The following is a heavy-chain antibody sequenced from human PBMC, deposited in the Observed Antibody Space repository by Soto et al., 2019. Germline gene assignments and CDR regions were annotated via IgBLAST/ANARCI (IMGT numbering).Heavy chain of an antibody. J-gene: IGHJ3*02. CDR3: ARDGVVVDAFDI. CDR2: IIPIFGTA. D-gene: IGHD2-15*01. V-gene: IGHV1-69*13. CDR1: GGTFSSYA. Sequence: SVKVSCKASGGTFSSYAISWVRQAPGQGLEWMGGIIPIFGTANYAQKFQGRVTITADESTSTAYMELSSLRSEDTAVYYCARDGVVVDAFDICRQGTMVSVSS.